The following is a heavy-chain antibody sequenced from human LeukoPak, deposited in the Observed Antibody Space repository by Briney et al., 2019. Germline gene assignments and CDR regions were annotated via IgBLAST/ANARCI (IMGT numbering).Heavy chain of an antibody. CDR1: GGSISSSSYY. Sequence: SETLSLTCTVSGGSISSSSYYWGWIRQPPGKGLEWIGSIYYSGSTYYNPSLKSRVTISVDTSKNQFSLKLSSVTAADTAVYYCARGPITMIVVAPRWFDPWGQGTLVTVSS. D-gene: IGHD3-22*01. CDR3: ARGPITMIVVAPRWFDP. V-gene: IGHV4-39*07. CDR2: IYYSGST. J-gene: IGHJ5*02.